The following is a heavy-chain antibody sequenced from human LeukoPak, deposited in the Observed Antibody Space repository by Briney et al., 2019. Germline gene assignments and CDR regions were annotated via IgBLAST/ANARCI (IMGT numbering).Heavy chain of an antibody. CDR1: GGTFSSNG. J-gene: IGHJ5*02. CDR3: ARRDSSGYYPENWFDP. V-gene: IGHV1-69*13. CDR2: IIPVFGTT. D-gene: IGHD3-22*01. Sequence: SVKVSCKASGGTFSSNGISWVRQAPGQGLEWMGGIIPVFGTTNYAQKFQGRVTITADESTSTAYMELSSLRSEDTAVYYCARRDSSGYYPENWFDPWGQGTLVTVSS.